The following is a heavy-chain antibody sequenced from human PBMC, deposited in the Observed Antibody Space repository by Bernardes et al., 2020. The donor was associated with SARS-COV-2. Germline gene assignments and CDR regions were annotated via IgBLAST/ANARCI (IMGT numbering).Heavy chain of an antibody. CDR2: ISSNGGST. Sequence: GGSLRLSCSASGFTFSSYAMHWVRQAPGKGLEYVSAISSNGGSTYYADSVKGRFTISRDNSKNTLYLQMSSLRAEDTAVYYCVSGCCSGGSCYSERWLHYGMGVWGQGTTVTVSS. CDR3: VSGCCSGGSCYSERWLHYGMGV. V-gene: IGHV3-64D*06. CDR1: GFTFSSYA. D-gene: IGHD2-15*01. J-gene: IGHJ6*02.